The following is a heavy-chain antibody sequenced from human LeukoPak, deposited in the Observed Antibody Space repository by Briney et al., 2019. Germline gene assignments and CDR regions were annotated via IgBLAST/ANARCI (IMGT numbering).Heavy chain of an antibody. V-gene: IGHV4-59*08. CDR3: ARREDSGWYRFDY. CDR2: IYYSGTT. Sequence: SETLSLTCAVYGGSYWSWIRQPPGKGPEWIGYIYYSGTTYYNPSLKSRVTISLDTSKNQFSLKLSSVTAADTAVYYCARREDSGWYRFDYWGQGTLVTVSS. D-gene: IGHD6-19*01. CDR1: GGSY. J-gene: IGHJ4*02.